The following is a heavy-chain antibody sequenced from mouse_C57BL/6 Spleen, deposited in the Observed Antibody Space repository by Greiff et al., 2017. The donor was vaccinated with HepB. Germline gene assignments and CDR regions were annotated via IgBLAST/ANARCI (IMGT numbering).Heavy chain of an antibody. D-gene: IGHD1-1*01. Sequence: QVQLKQSGAELARPGASVKMSCKASGYTFTSYTMHWVKQRPGQGLEWIGYINPSSGYTKYNQKFKDKATLTADKSSSTAYMQLSSLTSEDSAVYYCAITTVVVPYFDYWGQGTTLTVSS. CDR3: AITTVVVPYFDY. V-gene: IGHV1-4*01. CDR1: GYTFTSYT. CDR2: INPSSGYT. J-gene: IGHJ2*01.